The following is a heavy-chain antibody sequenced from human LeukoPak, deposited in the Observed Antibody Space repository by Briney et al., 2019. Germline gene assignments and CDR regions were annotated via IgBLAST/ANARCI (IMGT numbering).Heavy chain of an antibody. D-gene: IGHD2-8*01. Sequence: PGRSLRLSCAASGFTFSSYGMHWVRQAPGKGLEWVAVIWYDGSNKFYADSVKGRFIISRDNSKNTLYLQMNSLRAEDTALYYCAKAENGLDYWGQGALVTVSS. V-gene: IGHV3-33*06. J-gene: IGHJ4*02. CDR1: GFTFSSYG. CDR2: IWYDGSNK. CDR3: AKAENGLDY.